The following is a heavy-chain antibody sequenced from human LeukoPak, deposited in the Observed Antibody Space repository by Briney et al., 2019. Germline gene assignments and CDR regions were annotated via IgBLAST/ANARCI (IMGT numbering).Heavy chain of an antibody. J-gene: IGHJ6*03. CDR2: IYYSGST. CDR3: ARHGEGYCSGGSCYSDYYYYMDV. CDR1: GGSISSSSYY. V-gene: IGHV4-39*01. D-gene: IGHD2-15*01. Sequence: SETLSLTCTVSGGSISSSSYYWGWIRQPRGKGLEWIESIYYSGSTYYNPSKKSRVTITVKKAKNKFSLKLTSVSAADTAVYYCARHGEGYCSGGSCYSDYYYYMDVWGKGTTVTVSS.